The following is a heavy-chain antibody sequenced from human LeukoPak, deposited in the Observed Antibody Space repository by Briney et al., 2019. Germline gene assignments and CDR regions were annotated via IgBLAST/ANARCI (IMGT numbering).Heavy chain of an antibody. CDR1: GYTFTSYY. CDR3: AKDVRWDHPGFDP. D-gene: IGHD4-23*01. Sequence: ASVKVSCKASGYTFTSYYIHWVRQAPGQGLEWMGIINPGGGSTSYAQKFQDRVTMTRDTSTSTVYMELRSLRSEDTAVYYCAKDVRWDHPGFDPWGQGTLVIVS. V-gene: IGHV1-46*01. CDR2: INPGGGST. J-gene: IGHJ5*02.